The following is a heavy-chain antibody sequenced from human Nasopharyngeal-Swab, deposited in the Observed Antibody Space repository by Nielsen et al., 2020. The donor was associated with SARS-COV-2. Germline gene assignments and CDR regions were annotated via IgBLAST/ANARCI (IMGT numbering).Heavy chain of an antibody. Sequence: RQAPGKGLEWIGSIYHSGDTYYNPSLKSRVTMSVDTSKNRFSLNLTSVTATDTAVYFCARLAGGSAAVPHGGVWGKGTTVTVSS. J-gene: IGHJ6*04. CDR3: ARLAGGSAAVPHGGV. CDR2: IYHSGDT. D-gene: IGHD3-10*01. V-gene: IGHV4-38-2*01.